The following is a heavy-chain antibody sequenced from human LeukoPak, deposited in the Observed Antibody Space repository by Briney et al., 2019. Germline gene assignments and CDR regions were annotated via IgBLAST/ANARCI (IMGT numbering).Heavy chain of an antibody. CDR2: ISAYNGNT. Sequence: ASVKVSCKASGYTFTSYGISWVRQAPGQGLEWMGWISAYNGNTNYAQKLQGRVTMTTDTSTSTAYMELRSLRSDDTAVYYCARDLVVVPAAILYWFDPWAGEPWSPSPQ. CDR3: ARDLVVVPAAILYWFDP. J-gene: IGHJ5*02. V-gene: IGHV1-18*01. CDR1: GYTFTSYG. D-gene: IGHD2-2*02.